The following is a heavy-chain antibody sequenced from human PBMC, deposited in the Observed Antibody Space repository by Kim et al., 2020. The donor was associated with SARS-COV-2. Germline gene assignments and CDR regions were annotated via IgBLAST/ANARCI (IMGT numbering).Heavy chain of an antibody. V-gene: IGHV1-18*01. CDR1: GYTFTTYG. D-gene: IGHD4-17*01. CDR2: ISANNGNT. J-gene: IGHJ1*01. CDR3: ARDSDYGDYHQEYFQH. Sequence: ASVKVSCKASGYTFTTYGISWVRQAPGQGLEWMGWISANNGNTKYAQKLQGRVTMTTDTSTSTAYMELRSLRSDDTAVYYCARDSDYGDYHQEYFQHWGQGTLVTVSS.